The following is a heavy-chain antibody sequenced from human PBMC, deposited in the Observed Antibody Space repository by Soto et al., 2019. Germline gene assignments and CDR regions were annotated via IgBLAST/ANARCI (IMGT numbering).Heavy chain of an antibody. CDR1: GGSFSGYY. V-gene: IGHV4-34*01. D-gene: IGHD3-3*01. CDR2: INHSGST. Sequence: SETLSLTCAVYGGSFSGYYWSWIRQPPGKGLEWIGEINHSGSTNYNPSLKSRVTISVDTSKNQFSLKLSSVTAADTAVYYCARRPELRFLEAHFDYWGQGTLVTVSS. J-gene: IGHJ4*02. CDR3: ARRPELRFLEAHFDY.